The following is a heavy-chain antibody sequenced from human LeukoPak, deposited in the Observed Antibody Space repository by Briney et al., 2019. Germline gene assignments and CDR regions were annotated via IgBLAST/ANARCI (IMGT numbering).Heavy chain of an antibody. V-gene: IGHV3-64D*06. D-gene: IGHD1-26*01. Sequence: GGSLRLSCSASGCPFSSYAMYWVRQAPGKGLEYVSAISSNVVSTYYADSVKGRFTISRDNSKNTLYLQMTSLRDEDTAVYYCVKKAVGGAKGWFDPWGQGTLVTVSS. CDR1: GCPFSSYA. CDR3: VKKAVGGAKGWFDP. J-gene: IGHJ5*02. CDR2: ISSNVVST.